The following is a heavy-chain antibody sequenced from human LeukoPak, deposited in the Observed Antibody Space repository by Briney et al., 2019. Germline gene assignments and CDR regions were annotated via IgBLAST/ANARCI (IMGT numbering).Heavy chain of an antibody. J-gene: IGHJ4*02. CDR2: ISSSSYI. CDR1: GFTFSSYS. CDR3: ARDQAGDRGVPSDY. V-gene: IGHV3-21*01. D-gene: IGHD3-10*01. Sequence: GGSLRLSCAASGFTFSSYSMNWVRQAPGKGLEWVSSISSSSYIYYADSVKGRFTISRDSAKNSLYLQMNSLRAEDTAVYYCARDQAGDRGVPSDYWGQGTLVTVSS.